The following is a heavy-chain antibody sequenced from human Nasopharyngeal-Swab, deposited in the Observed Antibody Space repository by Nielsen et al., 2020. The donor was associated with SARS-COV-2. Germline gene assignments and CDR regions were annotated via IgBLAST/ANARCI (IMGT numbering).Heavy chain of an antibody. D-gene: IGHD6-13*01. CDR2: IPYDGSNK. J-gene: IGHJ4*02. CDR3: ARESRYLTSSSSFDY. V-gene: IGHV3-30*04. Sequence: GESLKISCAASGFTFSSYAMHWVRQAPGKGLEWVAVIPYDGSNKYYADSVKGRFTISRDNSKNTLYLQMNSLRAEDTAVYYCARESRYLTSSSSFDYWGQGTLVTVSS. CDR1: GFTFSSYA.